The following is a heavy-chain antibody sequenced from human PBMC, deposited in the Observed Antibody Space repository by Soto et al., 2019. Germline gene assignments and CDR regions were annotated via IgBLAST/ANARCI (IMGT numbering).Heavy chain of an antibody. CDR1: GFIFSDYY. D-gene: IGHD3-22*01. Sequence: GGSLRLSCAASGFIFSDYYMSWIRQAPGKGLEWVSSISSSSSYIYYADSVKGRFTISRDNAKNSLYLQMNSLRAEDTGVYYCARPEYYYDSRGQYGYWGQGTLVTVPS. J-gene: IGHJ4*02. CDR3: ARPEYYYDSRGQYGY. V-gene: IGHV3-11*06. CDR2: ISSSSSYI.